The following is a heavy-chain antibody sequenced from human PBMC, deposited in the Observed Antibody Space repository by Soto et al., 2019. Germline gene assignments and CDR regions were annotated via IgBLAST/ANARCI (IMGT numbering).Heavy chain of an antibody. J-gene: IGHJ4*02. CDR1: GYAFTDHY. CDR3: ARATRGGVIIVITSAQIDY. Sequence: ASVKVSCKASGYAFTDHYIHWVRQAPGQGLEWMGLISPDGGSTRYSQKFQARITMTRDTSTSTVYMELSSLRSEDTAVYYCARATRGGVIIVITSAQIDYWGQGTLVAVSS. D-gene: IGHD3-3*01. V-gene: IGHV1-46*01. CDR2: ISPDGGST.